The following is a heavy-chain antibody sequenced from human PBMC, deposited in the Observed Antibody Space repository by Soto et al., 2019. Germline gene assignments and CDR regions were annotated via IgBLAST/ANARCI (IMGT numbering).Heavy chain of an antibody. D-gene: IGHD2-15*01. Sequence: QVQLVESGGGVVQPGRSLRLSCAASGFTFSSYGMHWVRQALGKGLEWVAVISYDGSNKYYADSVKGRFTISRDNSKNTLYLQMNSLRAEDTAVYYCAKGDDSPGPLGYYYYMDVWGKGTTVTVSS. CDR3: AKGDDSPGPLGYYYYMDV. J-gene: IGHJ6*03. V-gene: IGHV3-30*18. CDR1: GFTFSSYG. CDR2: ISYDGSNK.